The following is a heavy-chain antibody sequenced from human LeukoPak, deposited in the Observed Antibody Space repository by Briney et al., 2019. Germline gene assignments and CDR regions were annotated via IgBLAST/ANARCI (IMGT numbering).Heavy chain of an antibody. Sequence: GGSLRLSCAASGFTFSSDWMSWFRQAPGKGLEWVANIKQDGSEKYYVDSVKGRFTISRDNAKNSLYLQMNSLRAEDTAVYYCARVYYYGSGSYYRHYYMDVWGKGTTVTVSS. D-gene: IGHD3-10*01. J-gene: IGHJ6*03. CDR2: IKQDGSEK. CDR3: ARVYYYGSGSYYRHYYMDV. V-gene: IGHV3-7*01. CDR1: GFTFSSDW.